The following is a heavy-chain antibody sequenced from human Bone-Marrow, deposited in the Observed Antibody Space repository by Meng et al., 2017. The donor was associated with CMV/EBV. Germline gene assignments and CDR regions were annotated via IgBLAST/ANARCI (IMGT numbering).Heavy chain of an antibody. CDR3: AKAYYYDSSGDWFDP. CDR1: GFTFSSYG. J-gene: IGHJ5*02. V-gene: IGHV3-30*02. D-gene: IGHD3-22*01. CDR2: IRYDGSNK. Sequence: GESLKISCAASGFTFSSYGMHWVRQAPGKGLEWVAFIRYDGSNKYYADSVKGRFTISRDNSKNTLYLQMNSLRAEDTAVYYCAKAYYYDSSGDWFDPWGQGTLVTVSS.